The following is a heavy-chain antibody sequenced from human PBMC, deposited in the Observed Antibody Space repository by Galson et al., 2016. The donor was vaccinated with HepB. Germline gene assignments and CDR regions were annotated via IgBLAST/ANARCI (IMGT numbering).Heavy chain of an antibody. V-gene: IGHV4-59*01. CDR3: ARGRDVGDYGDYIPADQSFDY. J-gene: IGHJ4*02. D-gene: IGHD4-17*01. CDR2: IFYTGST. CDR1: RGSIGHYY. Sequence: ETLSLTCTVSRGSIGHYYWSWIRQPPGKGLEWIGDIFYTGSTNYSPSMQSRVTLSVDTSKNQFSLKLRAVTAADTAMYYCARGRDVGDYGDYIPADQSFDYWGQGTLVTVSS.